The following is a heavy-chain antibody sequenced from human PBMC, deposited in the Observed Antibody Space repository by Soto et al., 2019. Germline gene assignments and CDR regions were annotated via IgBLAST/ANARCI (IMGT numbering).Heavy chain of an antibody. CDR1: GSSISSGGYY. Sequence: SETLSLTCTVSGSSISSGGYYWSWIRQHPGKGLEWIGYIYYSGSTYYNPSLKSRVTISVDTSKNQFSLKLSSVTAADTAVYYCARNDFDLLNWFDPWGQGTLVTVSS. J-gene: IGHJ5*02. D-gene: IGHD3-9*01. CDR3: ARNDFDLLNWFDP. V-gene: IGHV4-31*03. CDR2: IYYSGST.